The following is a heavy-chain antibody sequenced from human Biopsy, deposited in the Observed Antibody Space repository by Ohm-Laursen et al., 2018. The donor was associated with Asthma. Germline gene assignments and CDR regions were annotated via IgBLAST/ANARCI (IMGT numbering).Heavy chain of an antibody. CDR1: GYTFIGYH. CDR3: ARGQKSAGDRWFDP. D-gene: IGHD6-13*01. J-gene: IGHJ5*02. V-gene: IGHV1-2*06. Sequence: ASVKVSCKASGYTFIGYHIPWMRQAPGQGLEWMGRINPNSGATNYAQKFQGRVTMTRDTSISTAYMEVSRLRSDDTAVYYCARGQKSAGDRWFDPWGQGTLVTVSS. CDR2: INPNSGAT.